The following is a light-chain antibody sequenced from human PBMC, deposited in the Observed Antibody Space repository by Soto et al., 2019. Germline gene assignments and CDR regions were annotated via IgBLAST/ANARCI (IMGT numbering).Light chain of an antibody. CDR3: QLSYGSPPFT. V-gene: IGKV1-39*01. Sequence: DIQLTQSPSPLSASVGDRVYITCRSSQDVSSYLNWYQAKPAKAPKPLAYDASSLESGVTSRLSGSGCGTGFNLSISSLQPEDSATYYYQLSYGSPPFTFGPGTRVDI. CDR1: QDVSSY. CDR2: DAS. J-gene: IGKJ3*01.